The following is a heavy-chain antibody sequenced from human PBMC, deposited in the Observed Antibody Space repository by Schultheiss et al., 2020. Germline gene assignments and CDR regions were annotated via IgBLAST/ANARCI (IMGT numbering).Heavy chain of an antibody. CDR3: ARHVCTMTTVTKVEAGFDP. CDR1: GGTFSSYA. V-gene: IGHV1-18*01. Sequence: ASVKVSCKASGGTFSSYAISWVRQAPGQGLEWMGGISAYNGNTNYAQKLQGRVTMTTDTSTSTAYMELRSLRSDDTAVYYCARHVCTMTTVTKVEAGFDPWGQGTLVTVSS. D-gene: IGHD4-17*01. CDR2: ISAYNGNT. J-gene: IGHJ5*02.